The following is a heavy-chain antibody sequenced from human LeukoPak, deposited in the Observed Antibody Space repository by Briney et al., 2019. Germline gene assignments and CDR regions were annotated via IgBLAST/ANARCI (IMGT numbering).Heavy chain of an antibody. CDR2: ISNSSSYI. Sequence: GGSLRLSCAASGFIFSSYNMNWVRQAPGKVLEWVSSISNSSSYIYYADSVKGRFTISRDNAKNSLYLQMNRLRAEDTAVYYCARDLGGYCSGGSCSNFDYWGQGTLVTVSS. V-gene: IGHV3-21*01. CDR3: ARDLGGYCSGGSCSNFDY. D-gene: IGHD2-15*01. J-gene: IGHJ4*02. CDR1: GFIFSSYN.